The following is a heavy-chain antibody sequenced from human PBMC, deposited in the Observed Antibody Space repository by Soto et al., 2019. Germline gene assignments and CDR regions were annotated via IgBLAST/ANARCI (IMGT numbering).Heavy chain of an antibody. CDR2: IYYSGST. V-gene: IGHV4-59*08. D-gene: IGHD1-1*01. J-gene: IGHJ3*02. CDR3: ARSKYNWDDIDAFDI. Sequence: PSETLSLTCTVSGGSISSYYLSWIRQPPGKGLEWIAYIYYSGSTNYNPSLKSRVTISVDTSKNQFSLKLSSVTAADTAVYYCARSKYNWDDIDAFDIWGQGTMVTVSS. CDR1: GGSISSYY.